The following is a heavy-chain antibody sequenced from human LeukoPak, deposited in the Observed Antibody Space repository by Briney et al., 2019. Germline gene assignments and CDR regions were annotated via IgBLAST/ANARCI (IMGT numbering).Heavy chain of an antibody. V-gene: IGHV1-2*02. CDR1: GYTFTGYY. D-gene: IGHD2-21*02. CDR3: ARARGLKYGGGDCYTGVFDY. Sequence: ASVKVSCKPSGYTFTGYYIHWVRQAPGQGLEWMGWINPNSGGTNYAQKFQGRVTMTRDTSISTAYMELSRLRSDDTAVYYCARARGLKYGGGDCYTGVFDYWGQGTLVTVSS. CDR2: INPNSGGT. J-gene: IGHJ4*02.